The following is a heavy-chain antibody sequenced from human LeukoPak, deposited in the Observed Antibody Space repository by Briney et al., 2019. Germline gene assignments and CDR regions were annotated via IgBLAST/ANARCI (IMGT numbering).Heavy chain of an antibody. J-gene: IGHJ4*02. CDR2: ISGSGGST. V-gene: IGHV3-23*01. CDR3: TLEAGQLVGFFDY. CDR1: GFTFSSYA. Sequence: GGSLRLSCAASGFTFSSYAMSWVRPAPGKGLEGVSAISGSGGSTYYADSVKGRFTISRDNSKNTLYLQMNSLRAEDTAVYYCTLEAGQLVGFFDYWGQGTLVTVSS. D-gene: IGHD6-13*01.